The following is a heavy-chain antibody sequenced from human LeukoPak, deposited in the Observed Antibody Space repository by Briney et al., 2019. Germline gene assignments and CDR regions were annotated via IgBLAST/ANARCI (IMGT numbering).Heavy chain of an antibody. D-gene: IGHD1-26*01. V-gene: IGHV1-69*05. CDR3: AREDFVPHLGSHSDY. CDR2: IIPIYGTA. CDR1: GGTFSNYA. Sequence: SVKVSCRASGGTFSNYAISWVRQAPGQGLEWMGRIIPIYGTANYAQKFQGRVTISTDESTSTAYMELRSLRSEDTAVYYCAREDFVPHLGSHSDYWGQGTLVTVSS. J-gene: IGHJ4*02.